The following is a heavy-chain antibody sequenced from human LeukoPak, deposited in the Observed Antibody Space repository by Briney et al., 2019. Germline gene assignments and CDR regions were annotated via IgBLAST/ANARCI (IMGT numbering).Heavy chain of an antibody. CDR1: GGSIGSYY. CDR2: IYYSGST. J-gene: IGHJ6*02. V-gene: IGHV4-59*01. Sequence: SETLSFTCTVSGGSIGSYYWSWIRQPPGKGLEWIGYIYYSGSTDCNPSLKSRVTMSVDTSKNQFSLKLSSVTAADTAVYYCARGVGSPAEAYYYYYYGMDVWGQGTTVTVSS. D-gene: IGHD2-2*01. CDR3: ARGVGSPAEAYYYYYYGMDV.